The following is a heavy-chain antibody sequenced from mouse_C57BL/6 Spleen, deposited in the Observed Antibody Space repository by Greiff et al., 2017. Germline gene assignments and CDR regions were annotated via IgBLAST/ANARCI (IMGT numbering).Heavy chain of an antibody. Sequence: VQLQESGPGLVQPSQSLSITCTASGFSLTSYGVHWVRQSPGKGLEWLGVIWSGGSTDYNAAFISRLSISKDNSTSQVFLKMNSLQADDTAIYYCARNWGLQYYFDYWGQGTTLTVSS. V-gene: IGHV2-2*01. CDR3: ARNWGLQYYFDY. CDR1: GFSLTSYG. J-gene: IGHJ2*01. CDR2: IWSGGST. D-gene: IGHD2-2*01.